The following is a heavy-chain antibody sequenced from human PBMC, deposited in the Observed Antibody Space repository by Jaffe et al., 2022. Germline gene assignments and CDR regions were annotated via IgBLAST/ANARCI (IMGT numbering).Heavy chain of an antibody. J-gene: IGHJ4*02. Sequence: QVQLQESGPGLVKPSETLSLTCAVSGYSISSGYYWGWIRQPPGKGLEWIGSIYHSGSTYYNPSLKSRVTISVDTSKNQFSLKLSSVTAADTAVYYCARDISTAIRLVDYWGQGTLVTVSS. D-gene: IGHD5-18*01. CDR2: IYHSGST. CDR3: ARDISTAIRLVDY. V-gene: IGHV4-38-2*02. CDR1: GYSISSGYY.